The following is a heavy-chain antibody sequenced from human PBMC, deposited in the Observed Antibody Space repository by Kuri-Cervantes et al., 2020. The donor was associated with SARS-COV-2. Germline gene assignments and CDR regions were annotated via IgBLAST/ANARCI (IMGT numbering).Heavy chain of an antibody. J-gene: IGHJ5*02. CDR2: IWYDGSNK. Sequence: GESLKISCAASGFTFSSYGMHWVRQAPGKGLEWVAVIWYDGSNKYYADSVKGRFTISRDNSKNTLYLQMNSLRAEDTAVYYCARDRGGGGDPIAYNWFDPWGQGTRGTVSS. CDR1: GFTFSSYG. V-gene: IGHV3-33*01. D-gene: IGHD2-21*02. CDR3: ARDRGGGGDPIAYNWFDP.